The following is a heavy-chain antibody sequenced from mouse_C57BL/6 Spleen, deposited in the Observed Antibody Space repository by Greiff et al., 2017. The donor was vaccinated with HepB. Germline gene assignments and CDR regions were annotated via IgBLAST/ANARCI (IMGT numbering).Heavy chain of an antibody. CDR2: INPNNGGT. J-gene: IGHJ2*01. Sequence: EVQLQQSGPELVKPGASVKISCKASGYTFTDYYMNWVKQSHGKSLEWIGDINPNNGGTSYNQKFKGKAKLTVDKSTSTAYMELRSLTSEDSAVYYCARWNWVDYWGQGTTLTVSS. CDR1: GYTFTDYY. D-gene: IGHD4-1*01. V-gene: IGHV1-26*01. CDR3: ARWNWVDY.